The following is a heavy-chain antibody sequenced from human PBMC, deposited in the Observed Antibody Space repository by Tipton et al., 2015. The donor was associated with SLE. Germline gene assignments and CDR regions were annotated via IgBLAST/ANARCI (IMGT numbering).Heavy chain of an antibody. CDR1: GGFISSYY. CDR2: VFDSGST. CDR3: ARDSGGWFDP. Sequence: TLSLTCTVSGGFISSYYWSWIRQPPGKGLEWIGFVFDSGSTSPSLKSRVTISVDTSKKQFSLNLNSVTAADTAVYFCARDSGGWFDPWGQGALVTVSS. V-gene: IGHV4-59*01. J-gene: IGHJ5*02. D-gene: IGHD3-16*01.